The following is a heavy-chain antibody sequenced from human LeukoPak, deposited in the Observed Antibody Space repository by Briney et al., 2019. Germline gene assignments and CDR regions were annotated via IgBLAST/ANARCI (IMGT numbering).Heavy chain of an antibody. V-gene: IGHV3-53*01. CDR1: GFTVSSNY. Sequence: GASLRLSCAASGFTVSSNYMSWVRQAPGKGLEWVSVIYSGGSTYYADSVKGRFTVSRDNSKNTLYLQMNSLRAEDTAVYYCARVPQAAGSGSSGARIYYYYYYMDVWGKGTTVTVSS. CDR2: IYSGGST. D-gene: IGHD3-10*01. CDR3: ARVPQAAGSGSSGARIYYYYYYMDV. J-gene: IGHJ6*03.